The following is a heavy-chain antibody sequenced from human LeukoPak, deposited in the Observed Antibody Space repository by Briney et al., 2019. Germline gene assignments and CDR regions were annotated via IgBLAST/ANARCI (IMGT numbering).Heavy chain of an antibody. CDR2: IYYSGCT. Sequence: PSETLSPTCTVSGGSISSSSYYWGWIRQPPGKGLEWIGSIYYSGCTYYNPSLESRVTISVDTSKNQFSLKLSSVTAADTAVYYCASRGYYGSGDDYWGQGTLVTVSS. CDR3: ASRGYYGSGDDY. V-gene: IGHV4-39*01. CDR1: GGSISSSSYY. D-gene: IGHD3-10*01. J-gene: IGHJ4*02.